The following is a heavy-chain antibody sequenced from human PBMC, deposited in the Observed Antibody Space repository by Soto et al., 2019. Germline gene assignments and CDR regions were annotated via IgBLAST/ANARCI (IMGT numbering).Heavy chain of an antibody. CDR3: ARVCSDFWSGYSPCYFDY. Sequence: ASVKVSCKASGYTFTSYGISWVRQAPGQGLEWMGWISAYNGNTNYAQKLQGRVTMTTDTSTSTAYMELRSLRSDDTAVYYCARVCSDFWSGYSPCYFDYWGQGTLVTVSS. CDR1: GYTFTSYG. V-gene: IGHV1-18*01. J-gene: IGHJ4*02. D-gene: IGHD3-3*01. CDR2: ISAYNGNT.